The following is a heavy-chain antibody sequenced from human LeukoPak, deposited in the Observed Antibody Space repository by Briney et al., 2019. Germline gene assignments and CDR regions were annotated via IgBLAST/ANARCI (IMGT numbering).Heavy chain of an antibody. D-gene: IGHD7-27*01. CDR1: GGSISSGDYY. CDR2: IYYSGST. V-gene: IGHV4-61*08. Sequence: SETLSLTCTVSGGSISSGDYYWSWIRQPPGKGLEWIGYIYYSGSTNYNPSLKSRVTISVDTSKNQFSLKLSSVTAADTAVYYCARRPTGAFFDYWGQGTLVTVSS. J-gene: IGHJ4*02. CDR3: ARRPTGAFFDY.